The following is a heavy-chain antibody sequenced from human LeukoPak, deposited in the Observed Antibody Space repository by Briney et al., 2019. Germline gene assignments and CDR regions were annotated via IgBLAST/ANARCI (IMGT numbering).Heavy chain of an antibody. CDR2: IYSGGST. J-gene: IGHJ4*02. Sequence: PGGSLGLSCAASGFTVSSNYMSWVRQAPGKGLEWVSVIYSGGSTYYADSVKGRFTISRDNSKNTLYLQMNSLRAEDTAVYYCARVNGRITMISHWGQGTLVTVSS. V-gene: IGHV3-66*01. CDR3: ARVNGRITMISH. CDR1: GFTVSSNY. D-gene: IGHD3-22*01.